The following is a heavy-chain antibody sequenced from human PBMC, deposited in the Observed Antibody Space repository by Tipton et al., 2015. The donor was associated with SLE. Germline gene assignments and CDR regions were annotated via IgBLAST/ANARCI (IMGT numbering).Heavy chain of an antibody. J-gene: IGHJ4*02. CDR2: IWYDGSNK. CDR3: ARDRGAVAGPEDY. Sequence: RSLRLSCAASGFTFSSYGMHWVRPAPGKGLEWVAVIWYDGSNKYYADSVKGRFTISRDNSKNTLYLQMNSLRAEDTAVYYCARDRGAVAGPEDYWGQGTLVTVSS. CDR1: GFTFSSYG. D-gene: IGHD6-19*01. V-gene: IGHV3-33*01.